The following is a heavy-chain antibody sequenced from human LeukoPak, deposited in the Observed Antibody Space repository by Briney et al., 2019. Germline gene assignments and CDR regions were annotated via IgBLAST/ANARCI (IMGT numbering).Heavy chain of an antibody. Sequence: SETLSLTCTVSGASISSDSNYWAWARQPPGNGLQWLGSIYHTGSTFYNPSLMSRVSISIDSSKNQFSLRLSSVTVADTALYYCARDISISWLYSWGQGTLVSVSS. J-gene: IGHJ5*01. CDR1: GASISSDSNY. CDR2: IYHTGST. V-gene: IGHV4-39*07. D-gene: IGHD3-3*02. CDR3: ARDISISWLYS.